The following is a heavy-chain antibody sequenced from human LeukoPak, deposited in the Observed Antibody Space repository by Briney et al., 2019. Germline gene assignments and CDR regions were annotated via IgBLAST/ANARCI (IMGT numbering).Heavy chain of an antibody. Sequence: SSVPVSCMASGYTFPNHGISWVRQPPGQGLEWMGWISAYNGYTNYPQNLQDGVTMTTDTTTSTAYMELKSLISDDTAVYYCARNPLYYYDSSGYYGHDAFDIWWQGTMVTVAS. CDR3: ARNPLYYYDSSGYYGHDAFDI. J-gene: IGHJ3*02. V-gene: IGHV1-18*01. D-gene: IGHD3-22*01. CDR2: ISAYNGYT. CDR1: GYTFPNHG.